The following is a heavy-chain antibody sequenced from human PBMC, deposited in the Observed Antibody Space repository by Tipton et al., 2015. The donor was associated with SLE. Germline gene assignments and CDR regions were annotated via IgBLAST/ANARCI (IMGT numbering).Heavy chain of an antibody. V-gene: IGHV1-18*01. J-gene: IGHJ4*02. D-gene: IGHD3-10*01. Sequence: QVQLVQSGGEVKKPGASVKVSCKASGYTFTSYGISWVRQAPGQGPEWMGWISAYNGNTNYAQNLQGRVTMTTDTSTSTAYMELRSLRSDDTAVYYCTTGLWFRDLFNYWGQGTLVTVSS. CDR3: TTGLWFRDLFNY. CDR2: ISAYNGNT. CDR1: GYTFTSYG.